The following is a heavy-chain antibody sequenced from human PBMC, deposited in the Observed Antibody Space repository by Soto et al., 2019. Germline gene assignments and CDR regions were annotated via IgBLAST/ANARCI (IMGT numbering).Heavy chain of an antibody. Sequence: QVQLVESGGGVVQPGRSLRLSCAASGFTFSSYGMHWVRQAPGKGLEWVAVIWYDGSNKYYADSVKGRFTISRDNSKNTLYLQMNSLRAEDTAVYYCARVEPLGRLDYWGQGTLVTVSS. CDR3: ARVEPLGRLDY. CDR1: GFTFSSYG. CDR2: IWYDGSNK. D-gene: IGHD7-27*01. J-gene: IGHJ4*02. V-gene: IGHV3-33*01.